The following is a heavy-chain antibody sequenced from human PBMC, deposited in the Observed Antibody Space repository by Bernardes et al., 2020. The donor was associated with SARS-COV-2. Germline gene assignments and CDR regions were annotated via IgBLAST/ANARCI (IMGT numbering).Heavy chain of an antibody. Sequence: GGSLRLSCVASGFTFSSYAVNWVRQAPGKGLEWVSAISATGASTYYADSVKGRFTISRDNARDTLYLHMNSLSAEDTAVYYCAKDIRRGTQYYYYYGMDVWGQGTTVTVSS. CDR1: GFTFSSYA. J-gene: IGHJ6*02. CDR2: ISATGAST. V-gene: IGHV3-23*01. CDR3: AKDIRRGTQYYYYYGMDV. D-gene: IGHD1-1*01.